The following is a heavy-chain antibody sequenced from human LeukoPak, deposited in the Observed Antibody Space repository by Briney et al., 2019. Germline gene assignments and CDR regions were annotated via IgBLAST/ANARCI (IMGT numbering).Heavy chain of an antibody. CDR2: IYSGDKT. Sequence: GGSLRLSCAASGFTFSSYAMSWVRQAPGKGLQWVSVIYSGDKTNYADSVKGRFTISRDNSKNTVYLQINSLRAEDTAVYYCATPTNLDAFDIWGQGTMVTVSS. D-gene: IGHD2-8*01. CDR1: GFTFSSYA. J-gene: IGHJ3*02. CDR3: ATPTNLDAFDI. V-gene: IGHV3-66*01.